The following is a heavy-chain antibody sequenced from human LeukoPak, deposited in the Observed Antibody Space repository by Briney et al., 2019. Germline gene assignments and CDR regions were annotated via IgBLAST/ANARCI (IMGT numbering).Heavy chain of an antibody. Sequence: ASETLSLTCTVSGGSISSGGYYWSWLRQHPGKGLEWIGYIYYSGSTYYNPSLKSRVTISVDTSKNQFSLKLSSVTAADTAVYYCARVVQEYFDYWGQGTLVTVSS. CDR2: IYYSGST. J-gene: IGHJ4*02. CDR3: ARVVQEYFDY. V-gene: IGHV4-31*03. CDR1: GGSISSGGYY.